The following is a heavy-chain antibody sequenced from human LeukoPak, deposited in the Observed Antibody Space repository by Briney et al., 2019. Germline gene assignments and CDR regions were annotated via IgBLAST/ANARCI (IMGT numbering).Heavy chain of an antibody. CDR1: GYTFTGYY. V-gene: IGHV1-2*02. CDR2: INPNSGGT. Sequence: ASVKVSCKASGYTFTGYYMHWVRQAPGQGLEWMGWINPNSGGTNYAQKLQGRVTMTRDTSISTAYMELSRLRSDDTAVYYCCYAAMVTFLDYWGQGTLVTVSS. D-gene: IGHD5-18*01. J-gene: IGHJ4*02. CDR3: CYAAMVTFLDY.